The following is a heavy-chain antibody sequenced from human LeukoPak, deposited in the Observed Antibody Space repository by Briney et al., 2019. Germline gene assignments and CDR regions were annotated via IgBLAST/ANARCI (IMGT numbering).Heavy chain of an antibody. D-gene: IGHD3-10*01. V-gene: IGHV3-64D*06. CDR1: GFTFNTLS. J-gene: IGHJ4*02. CDR3: VRDLFGFDF. CDR2: ISPGGGST. Sequence: GGSLRLSCSASGFTFNTLSMHWVRQAPDKGLEYVSVISPGGGSTYYAESVKGRFTIARDNSKNTVYLQMSSLRPEDTAIYYCVRDLFGFDFWGQGTLVTVSS.